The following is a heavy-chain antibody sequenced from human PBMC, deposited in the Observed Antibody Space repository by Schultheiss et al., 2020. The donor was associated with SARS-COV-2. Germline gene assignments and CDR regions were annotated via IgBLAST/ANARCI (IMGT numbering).Heavy chain of an antibody. CDR3: ARDRTPGGDGDSGDAFDI. CDR1: GGSFSDYY. J-gene: IGHJ3*02. V-gene: IGHV4-34*01. CDR2: INHSGST. D-gene: IGHD4-17*01. Sequence: SETLSLTCAVYGGSFSDYYWNWIRQAPGKGLEWIGEINHSGSTNYNPSLKSRLTISVDTSKNQFSLKVSSVTAADTAVYYCARDRTPGGDGDSGDAFDIWGQGTLVTVSS.